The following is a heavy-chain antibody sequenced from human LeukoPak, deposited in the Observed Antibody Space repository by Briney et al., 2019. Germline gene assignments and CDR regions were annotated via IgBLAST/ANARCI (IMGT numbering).Heavy chain of an antibody. CDR1: GGVIRTYY. D-gene: IGHD2-15*01. CDR3: ARETYCSGGTCFFGPDY. J-gene: IGHJ4*02. Sequence: SETLSLTCTVSGGVIRTYYWSWIRQPPGKGLEYIGYIYYTGSTTYNPSLESRVTMSVDTSKNQFSLQLTSVTAADTVVYHCARETYCSGGTCFFGPDYWGQGTLVTVSS. V-gene: IGHV4-59*12. CDR2: IYYTGST.